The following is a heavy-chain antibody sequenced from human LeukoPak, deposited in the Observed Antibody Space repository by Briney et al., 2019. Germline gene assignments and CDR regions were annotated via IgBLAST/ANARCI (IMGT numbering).Heavy chain of an antibody. CDR2: IKTKVNSYAT. D-gene: IGHD3-22*01. J-gene: IGHJ4*02. V-gene: IGHV3-73*01. CDR1: GFTFSDYA. CDR3: FTRRPDYYDGGGYHFEY. Sequence: GGSLTLSCAASGFTFSDYALHWVRQPSGKGLEWVGRIKTKVNSYATAYAESVNGRLTIYRDDSKNTAYPQIHSLKTEDTAVYYCFTRRPDYYDGGGYHFEYWGQGTLVTVSS.